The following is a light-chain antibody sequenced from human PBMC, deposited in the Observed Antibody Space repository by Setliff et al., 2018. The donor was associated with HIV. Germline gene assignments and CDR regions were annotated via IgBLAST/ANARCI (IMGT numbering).Light chain of an antibody. J-gene: IGLJ1*01. V-gene: IGLV2-14*01. CDR2: EVS. CDR1: SSDVGGYNY. Sequence: SVLTQPASVSGSPGQSITISCTGTSSDVGGYNYVSWYQHHPGKAPKLMICEVSNRPSGVSNRFSGSKSGNTASLTISGLQADDEADYYCSSYTSSSLYVFGTGTKVTVL. CDR3: SSYTSSSLYV.